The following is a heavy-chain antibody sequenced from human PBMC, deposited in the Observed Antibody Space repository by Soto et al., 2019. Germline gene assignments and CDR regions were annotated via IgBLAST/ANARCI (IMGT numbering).Heavy chain of an antibody. CDR1: GCSFSNDN. J-gene: IGHJ4*02. V-gene: IGHV3-21*01. CDR3: ARVADYYESSGYLPVVD. Sequence: XGSRRLSFAASGCSFSNDNINWIRQAPGKGLEWVSSIISSGSFIYYADSVKGRFTISRDNAKNSLYLQMNSLRAEDTALYYCARVADYYESSGYLPVVDWGQGTLVTVSS. CDR2: IISSGSFI. D-gene: IGHD3-22*01.